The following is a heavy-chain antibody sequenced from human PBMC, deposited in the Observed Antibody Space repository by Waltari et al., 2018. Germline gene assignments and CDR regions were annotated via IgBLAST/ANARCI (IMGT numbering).Heavy chain of an antibody. CDR3: ARLNDAARSYYYMDV. CDR1: GGTCSSYT. J-gene: IGHJ6*03. D-gene: IGHD6-6*01. V-gene: IGHV1-69*02. Sequence: QVQLVQSGAEGKKPGSSVKVSCNASGGTCSSYTISWVRQGPGQGLEWMGKIIPILGIANYAQKFKGRVTITADKSTSTAYMELSSLRSEDTAVYYCARLNDAARSYYYMDVWGKGTTVTVSS. CDR2: IIPILGIA.